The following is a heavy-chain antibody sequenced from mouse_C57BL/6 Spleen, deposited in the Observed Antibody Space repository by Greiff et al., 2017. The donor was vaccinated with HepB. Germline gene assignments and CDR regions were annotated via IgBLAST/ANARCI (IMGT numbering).Heavy chain of an antibody. CDR2: IDPSDSYT. D-gene: IGHD2-2*01. Sequence: VQLQQPGAELVMPGASVKLSCKASGYTFTSYWMHWVKQRPGQGLEWIGEIDPSDSYTNYNQKFKGKSTLTVDKSSSTAYMQLSSLTSEDSAVYYCARMVTTRGYYFDYWGQGTTLTVSS. J-gene: IGHJ2*01. V-gene: IGHV1-69*01. CDR1: GYTFTSYW. CDR3: ARMVTTRGYYFDY.